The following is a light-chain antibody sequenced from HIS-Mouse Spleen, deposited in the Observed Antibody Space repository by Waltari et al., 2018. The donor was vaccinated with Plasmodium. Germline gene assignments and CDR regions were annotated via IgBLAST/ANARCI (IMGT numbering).Light chain of an antibody. J-gene: IGLJ3*02. CDR3: QSADSSGTPNWV. V-gene: IGLV3-25*03. Sequence: SYELTQPPSVSVSPGQTARITCSGDALQKQYAYWYQQKPGQAPVLLIYKDSERPSGIPERFSGSSSGTTVTLTISGVQAEDEADYYCQSADSSGTPNWVFGGGTKLTVL. CDR1: ALQKQY. CDR2: KDS.